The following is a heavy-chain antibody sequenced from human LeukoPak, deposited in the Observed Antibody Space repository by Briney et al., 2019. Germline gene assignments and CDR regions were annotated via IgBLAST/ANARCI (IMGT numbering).Heavy chain of an antibody. J-gene: IGHJ4*02. D-gene: IGHD2/OR15-2a*01. V-gene: IGHV3-23*01. CDR1: GFTFSNYA. CDR2: FSGSGGST. Sequence: GGSLRLSCAASGFTFSNYAMSWVRQAPGKGLGWVSAFSGSGGSTYYADSVKGRFTISRDNSKNTLYPQMNSLRAGDTAVYYCATSGLSRFGFWGQGTLVTVSS. CDR3: ATSGLSRFGF.